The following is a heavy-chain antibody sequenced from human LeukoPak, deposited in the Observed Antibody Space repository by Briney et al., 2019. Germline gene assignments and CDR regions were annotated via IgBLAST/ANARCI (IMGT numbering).Heavy chain of an antibody. D-gene: IGHD1-26*01. CDR1: GGSITSCY. V-gene: IGHV4-4*07. CDR3: VRDGANWEEPNDAFDT. J-gene: IGHJ3*02. CDR2: LYTTGTT. Sequence: PSETLALTCAVSGGSITSCYWSWVRQSAGKGLELIGRLYTTGTTNYNPSLKSRVTMSGDSYKNQLSLTLTSVTAADTAVYYCVRDGANWEEPNDAFDTWGQGTLVTVSS.